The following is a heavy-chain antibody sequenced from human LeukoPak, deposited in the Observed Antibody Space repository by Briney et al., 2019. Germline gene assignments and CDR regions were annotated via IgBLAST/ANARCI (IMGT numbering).Heavy chain of an antibody. CDR3: ARRKSYVWGRPPCPLDY. Sequence: SETLSLTCAVYGGSFSGYYWSWIRQPPGKGLEWIGSIYYSGSTYYNPSLKSRVTISVDTSKNQFSLKLSSVTAADTAVYYCARRKSYVWGRPPCPLDYWGQGTLVTVSS. J-gene: IGHJ4*02. CDR1: GGSFSGYY. D-gene: IGHD3-16*01. V-gene: IGHV4-34*01. CDR2: IYYSGST.